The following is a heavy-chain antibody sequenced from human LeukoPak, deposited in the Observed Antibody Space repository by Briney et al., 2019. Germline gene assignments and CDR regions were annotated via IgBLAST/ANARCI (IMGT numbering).Heavy chain of an antibody. Sequence: SETLSLTCTVSGGSISSSSYYWGWIRQPPGKGLEWIGSIYYSGSTYYNPSLKSRVTISVDTSKNQFSLKLSSVTAADTAVYYCARATSYDNGKIDYWGQGTLVTVSS. CDR2: IYYSGST. CDR3: ARATSYDNGKIDY. CDR1: GGSISSSSYY. J-gene: IGHJ4*02. V-gene: IGHV4-39*07. D-gene: IGHD2/OR15-2a*01.